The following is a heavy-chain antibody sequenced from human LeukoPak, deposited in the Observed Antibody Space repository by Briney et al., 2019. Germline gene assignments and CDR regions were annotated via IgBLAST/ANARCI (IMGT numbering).Heavy chain of an antibody. Sequence: GGSLRLSCAASGFTFSSYSMNWVRRAPGKGLEWVSSISSSSSYIYYADSVKGRFTISRDNAKNSLYLQMNSLRAEDTAVYYCARDPRIAAAASRVVDYWGQGTLVTVSS. V-gene: IGHV3-21*01. CDR3: ARDPRIAAAASRVVDY. D-gene: IGHD6-13*01. J-gene: IGHJ4*02. CDR2: ISSSSSYI. CDR1: GFTFSSYS.